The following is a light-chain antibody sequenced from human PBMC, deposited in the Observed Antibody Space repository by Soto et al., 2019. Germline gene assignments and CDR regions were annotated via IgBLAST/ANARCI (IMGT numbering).Light chain of an antibody. CDR3: SSYTSSSTLVV. CDR2: EVS. CDR1: XSDVGGYNY. Sequence: QSALTQPASVSGSPGQSITISCTGTXSDVGGYNYVSWYQQHPGKAPKLMIYEVSNRPSGVSNRFSGSKSGNTASLTISGLQAEDEADYYCSSYTSSSTLVVFGGGTKVTVL. J-gene: IGLJ2*01. V-gene: IGLV2-14*01.